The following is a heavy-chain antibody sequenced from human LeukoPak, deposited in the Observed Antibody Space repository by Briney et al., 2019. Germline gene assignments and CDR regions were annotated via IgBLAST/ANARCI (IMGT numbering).Heavy chain of an antibody. V-gene: IGHV3-33*08. CDR3: ARVSHYGSGYYYTLAY. CDR2: IWYDGYNK. CDR1: GFTFSSHW. Sequence: GGSLRLSCAASGFTFSSHWMHWVRQAPGKGLEWVAGIWYDGYNKFYADSAKGRFTISRDNSKNTLYLQMSSLRAEDTALYYCARVSHYGSGYYYTLAYWGQGTLVTVSS. D-gene: IGHD3-10*01. J-gene: IGHJ4*02.